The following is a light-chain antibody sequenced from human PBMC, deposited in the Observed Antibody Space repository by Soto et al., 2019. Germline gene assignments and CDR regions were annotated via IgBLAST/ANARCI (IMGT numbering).Light chain of an antibody. CDR1: SSDVGGYNY. Sequence: QSALTQPASVSGSPGQSITISCTGTSSDVGGYNYVSWYQQHPGKAPKLMIYDVSNRPSGVSNRFSGSKSGNTASLTISGLQAEDEADYYCSSYTSSSTPLHVVFGGGTKVTV. CDR3: SSYTSSSTPLHVV. J-gene: IGLJ2*01. CDR2: DVS. V-gene: IGLV2-14*01.